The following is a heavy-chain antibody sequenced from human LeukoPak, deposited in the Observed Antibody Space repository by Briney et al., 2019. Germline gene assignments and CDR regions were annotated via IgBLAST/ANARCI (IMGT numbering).Heavy chain of an antibody. CDR3: ARMAGRTLDH. Sequence: SETLSLTCAVSGGSISTIGYSWSWIRRPPGKGLEWIGYIFPTGSTSYSPSLKSRVTISLDRFKNLFSLTLNSITAADTAVYYCARMAGRTLDHWGQGTLVTVSS. D-gene: IGHD1-7*01. CDR1: GGSISTIGYS. CDR2: IFPTGST. J-gene: IGHJ4*02. V-gene: IGHV4-30-2*01.